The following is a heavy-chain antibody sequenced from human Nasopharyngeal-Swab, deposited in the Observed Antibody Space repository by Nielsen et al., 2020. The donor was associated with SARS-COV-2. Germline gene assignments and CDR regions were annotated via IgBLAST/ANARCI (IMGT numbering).Heavy chain of an antibody. CDR3: ARDYRGAVYYYYGMDV. CDR1: GLTVSPTY. V-gene: IGHV3-53*01. CDR2: TEIGGTT. D-gene: IGHD1-26*01. Sequence: GGSLRLSCAVSGLTVSPTYMSWVRQAPGKGLEWVSVTEIGGTTHYADSVKGRFSISRDSSTNTLYLQMNNVRAEDTPVYYCARDYRGAVYYYYGMDVWGQGTTVTVSS. J-gene: IGHJ6*02.